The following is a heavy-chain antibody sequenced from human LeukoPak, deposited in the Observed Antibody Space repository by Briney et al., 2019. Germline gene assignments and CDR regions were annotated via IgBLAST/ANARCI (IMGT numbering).Heavy chain of an antibody. J-gene: IGHJ4*02. D-gene: IGHD3-16*01. V-gene: IGHV3-33*05. Sequence: GGSLRLSCAASGFPFSSYGKHWVRQAPGKGLEWVARLVYDERSDYANSVKGRFSISRDNSKNTLFLDMSDLRVEDAAVYYCASGGHLDYWGQGALVTVAS. CDR2: LVYDERS. CDR3: ASGGHLDY. CDR1: GFPFSSYG.